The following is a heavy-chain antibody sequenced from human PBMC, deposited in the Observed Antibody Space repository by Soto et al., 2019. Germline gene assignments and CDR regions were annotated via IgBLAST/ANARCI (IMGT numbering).Heavy chain of an antibody. J-gene: IGHJ4*02. D-gene: IGHD3-22*01. CDR1: GFTFSNAW. V-gene: IGHV3-15*01. CDR3: TTVNMIVVVTPPFDY. CDR2: IKSKTDGGTT. Sequence: GGSLRLSCAASGFTFSNAWMSWVRQAPGKGLEWVGRIKSKTDGGTTDYAAPVKGRFTISRDDSKNTLYLQMNSLKTEDTAVYYCTTVNMIVVVTPPFDYWGQGTLVTVSS.